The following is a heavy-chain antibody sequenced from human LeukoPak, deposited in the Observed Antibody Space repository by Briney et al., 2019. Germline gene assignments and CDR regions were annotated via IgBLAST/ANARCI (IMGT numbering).Heavy chain of an antibody. D-gene: IGHD6-6*01. V-gene: IGHV3-23*01. Sequence: GGSLRLSCAASGFTFSSYEMNWVRQAPGKGLEWVSAISGSGGSTYYADSVKGRFTIPRDNSKNTLYLQMNSLRAEDTAVYYCAKERSIAARRDWFDPWGQGTLVTVSS. J-gene: IGHJ5*02. CDR3: AKERSIAARRDWFDP. CDR2: ISGSGGST. CDR1: GFTFSSYE.